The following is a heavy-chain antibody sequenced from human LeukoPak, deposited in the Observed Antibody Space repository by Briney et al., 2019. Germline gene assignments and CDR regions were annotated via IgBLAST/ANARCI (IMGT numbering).Heavy chain of an antibody. V-gene: IGHV4-34*03. CDR3: VSGRWSGYYFDT. CDR2: INHSGST. CDR1: GGSFSGYY. Sequence: SETLSLTCAVYGGSFSGYYWSWIRQPPGKGLEWIGEINHSGSTNYNPSLKSRVTISVDTSKNQFSLRLISVTAADTAVYYCVSGRWSGYYFDTWGQGTRVTVSS. D-gene: IGHD3-3*01. J-gene: IGHJ4*02.